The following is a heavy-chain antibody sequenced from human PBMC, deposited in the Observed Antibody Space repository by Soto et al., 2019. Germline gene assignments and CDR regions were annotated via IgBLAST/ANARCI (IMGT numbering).Heavy chain of an antibody. Sequence: EVQLVESGGSVIRPGGSLRLSCAASGFAFQNHGMAWVRQVPGKGLEWVAGISGSGVNAGYADSVKGRFTISRDNGDNSLYQEINNLGVEDTALYHCARKPHWQYWYFDLWGRGTLVTVSS. CDR3: ARKPHWQYWYFDL. J-gene: IGHJ2*01. V-gene: IGHV3-20*01. CDR2: ISGSGVNA. CDR1: GFAFQNHG. D-gene: IGHD1-1*01.